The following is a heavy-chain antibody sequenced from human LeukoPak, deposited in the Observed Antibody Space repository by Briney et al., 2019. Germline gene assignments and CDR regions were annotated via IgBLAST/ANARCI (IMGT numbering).Heavy chain of an antibody. CDR1: GYTFSNFG. D-gene: IGHD1-20*01. CDR2: ISGNNDNP. V-gene: IGHV1-18*01. CDR3: ARSRPPAYNWNDVVVDDAFDI. Sequence: ASVRVSCKTSGYTFSNFGINWVRQAPGQGLEWMGWISGNNDNPNYGQKFQGRFTVTTDSSTSTAYMELRNLRFDDTAVYYCARSRPPAYNWNDVVVDDAFDIWGQGTMVTVSS. J-gene: IGHJ3*02.